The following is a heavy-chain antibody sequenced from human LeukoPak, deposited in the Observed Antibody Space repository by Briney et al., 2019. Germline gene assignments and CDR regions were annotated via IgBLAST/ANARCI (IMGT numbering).Heavy chain of an antibody. CDR3: AKDKASAAGTXFDY. D-gene: IGHD6-13*01. CDR2: ISWNSGSI. CDR1: GFTFDDYA. V-gene: IGHV3-9*01. J-gene: IGHJ4*02. Sequence: GGSLRLSCAASGFTFDDYAMHWVRQAPGKGLEWVSGISWNSGSIGYADSVKGRFTISRDNAKNSLYLQMNSLRAEDTALYYCAKDKASAAGTXFDYWGQGTLVTVSS.